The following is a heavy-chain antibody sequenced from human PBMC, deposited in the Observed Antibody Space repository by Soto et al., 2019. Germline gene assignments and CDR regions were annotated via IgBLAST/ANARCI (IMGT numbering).Heavy chain of an antibody. J-gene: IGHJ6*02. D-gene: IGHD2-21*01. V-gene: IGHV4-61*01. CDR2: IYNSGIT. CDR3: ASSPNHFFWGGEPYYNGMDV. Sequence: PSETLSLTCTVSGGSVSSGSHYWSWLRQSPGKGLEWIGYIYNSGITRYNATLKSRVTISVDTSKNQFSLRLISVTAADTAVYFCASSPNHFFWGGEPYYNGMDVWGPGTTVTV. CDR1: GGSVSSGSHY.